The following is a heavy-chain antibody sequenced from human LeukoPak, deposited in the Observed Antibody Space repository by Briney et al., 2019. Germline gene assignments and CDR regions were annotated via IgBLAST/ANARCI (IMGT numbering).Heavy chain of an antibody. J-gene: IGHJ6*02. V-gene: IGHV3-49*04. CDR1: GFTLGDHA. CDR2: IRSVAYRGTT. D-gene: IGHD5-18*01. CDR3: SRGPIQLWVHNGMDV. Sequence: GGSLRLSCRTSGFTLGDHAMSWVRQAPGKGLEWVRFIRSVAYRGTTEYAASVKGRFTISRDDSKGVVHLQMNALKSEDTAVYYCSRGPIQLWVHNGMDVWGQGTTVTVSS.